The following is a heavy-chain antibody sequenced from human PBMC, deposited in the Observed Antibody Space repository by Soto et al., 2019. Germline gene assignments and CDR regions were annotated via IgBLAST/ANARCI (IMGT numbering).Heavy chain of an antibody. CDR2: IKPSGGRT. Sequence: ASVKVSCKASGYTFTTYYLHWVRQAPGQGLEWLGVIKPSGGRTTYAQKFQGRVTMTRVTSTGTVDMELSSLRSEDTAVYYCAREAYTYSGMDVWGQGTTVTVSS. CDR3: AREAYTYSGMDV. J-gene: IGHJ6*02. V-gene: IGHV1-46*01. CDR1: GYTFTTYY. D-gene: IGHD4-4*01.